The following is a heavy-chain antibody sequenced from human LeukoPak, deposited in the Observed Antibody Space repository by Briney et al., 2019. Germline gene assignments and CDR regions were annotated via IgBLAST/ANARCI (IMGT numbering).Heavy chain of an antibody. CDR2: IIPILGIA. V-gene: IGHV1-69*02. D-gene: IGHD3-22*01. J-gene: IGHJ4*02. CDR1: GGTFISYT. CDR3: ARGTSGYYYF. Sequence: SVXVSCKASGGTFISYTISWVRQAPGQGLEWMGRIIPILGIANYAQKFQGRVTIAADKSTSTAYMELSSLRSEDTAVYYCARGTSGYYYFWGQGTLVTVSS.